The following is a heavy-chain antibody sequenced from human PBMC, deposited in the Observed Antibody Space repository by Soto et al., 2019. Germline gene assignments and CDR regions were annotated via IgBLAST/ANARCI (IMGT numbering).Heavy chain of an antibody. CDR2: IIPIFGTA. CDR3: ARVCSGYHPHAFDI. V-gene: IGHV1-69*12. J-gene: IGHJ3*02. CDR1: GGTFSSYA. D-gene: IGHD3-22*01. Sequence: QVQLVQSGAEVKKPGSSVKVSCKASGGTFSSYAISWVRQAPGQGLEWMGGIIPIFGTANYAQKFQGRVTXXAXEXXSTAYMELSSLRSEDTAVYYCARVCSGYHPHAFDIWGQGTMVTVSS.